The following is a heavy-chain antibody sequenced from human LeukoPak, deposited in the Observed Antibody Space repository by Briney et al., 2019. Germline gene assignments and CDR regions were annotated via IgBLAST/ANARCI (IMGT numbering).Heavy chain of an antibody. CDR3: TRDLMDYDVSTGLHHYYMDV. D-gene: IGHD3-9*01. J-gene: IGHJ6*02. CDR2: INGDGRNI. V-gene: IGHV3-74*01. Sequence: GVPLRLSCVASGFTFSRYWMHWLRQDPRKGLVWVSQINGDGRNINYADSVRGRFTISRDNAKNTLYLQMNTLRVEDTAVYYCTRDLMDYDVSTGLHHYYMDVWGQGTTVTVSS. CDR1: GFTFSRYW.